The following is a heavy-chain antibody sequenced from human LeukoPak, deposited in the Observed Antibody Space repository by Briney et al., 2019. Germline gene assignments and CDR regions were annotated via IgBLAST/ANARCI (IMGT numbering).Heavy chain of an antibody. V-gene: IGHV3-7*01. CDR2: ISQDGRTK. J-gene: IGHJ4*02. CDR3: ARENWSNDY. CDR1: GSTFTTYY. Sequence: PGGSLRLSCAASGSTFTTYYMTWVRQAPGKGLEWLANISQDGRTKYYADSVEGRFAISRDNAINSVFLQMNSVRAEDTAVYYCARENWSNDYWGQGTLVTVSS. D-gene: IGHD1-1*01.